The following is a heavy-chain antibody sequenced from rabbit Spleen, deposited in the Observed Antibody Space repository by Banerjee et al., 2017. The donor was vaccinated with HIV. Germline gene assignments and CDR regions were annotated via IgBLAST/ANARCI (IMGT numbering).Heavy chain of an antibody. CDR2: IDVGSDVK. J-gene: IGHJ6*01. Sequence: QEQLEESGGGLVKPEGSLTLTCTASGFSFSGGDMCWVRQAPGKGLEWIACIDVGSDVKWYATWAKGRFTISKTSSTVTLQMTSLTAADTATYFCARDSGSSFSSYGMDLWGPGTLVTVS. D-gene: IGHD8-1*01. CDR1: GFSFSGGD. CDR3: ARDSGSSFSSYGMDL. V-gene: IGHV1S45*01.